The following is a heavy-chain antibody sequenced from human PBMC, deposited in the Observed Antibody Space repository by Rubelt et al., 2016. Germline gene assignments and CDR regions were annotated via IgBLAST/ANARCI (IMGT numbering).Heavy chain of an antibody. V-gene: IGHV1-3*01. Sequence: QVQLVQSGAEVKKPGASVKVSCKASEYSFTKNPIHWVRQAPGQRLEWMGWINAGNGNTKYSQKFQGRVTITRDTSASTAYMERSSLRSEDTAVYYCARGYCSGGSCYYFDYWGQGTLVTVSS. CDR3: ARGYCSGGSCYYFDY. J-gene: IGHJ4*02. D-gene: IGHD2-15*01. CDR1: EYSFTKNP. CDR2: INAGNGNT.